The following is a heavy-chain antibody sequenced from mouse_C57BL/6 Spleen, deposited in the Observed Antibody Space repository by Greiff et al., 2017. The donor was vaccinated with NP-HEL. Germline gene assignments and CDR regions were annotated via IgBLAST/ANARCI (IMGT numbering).Heavy chain of an antibody. Sequence: QVQLKESGAELVKPGASVKISCKASGYAFSSYWMNWVKQRPGKGLEWIGQIYPGDGDTNYNGKFKGKATLTADKSSSTAYMQLSSLTSEDSAVYFCARREAAQAPFAYWGQGTLVTVSA. D-gene: IGHD3-2*02. J-gene: IGHJ3*01. CDR3: ARREAAQAPFAY. V-gene: IGHV1-80*01. CDR2: IYPGDGDT. CDR1: GYAFSSYW.